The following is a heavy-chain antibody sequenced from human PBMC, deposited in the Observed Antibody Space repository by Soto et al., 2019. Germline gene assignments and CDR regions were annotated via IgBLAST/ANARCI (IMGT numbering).Heavy chain of an antibody. J-gene: IGHJ4*02. CDR3: ARDIIVAPVDY. Sequence: EVQLVESGGGLVQPGGSLRLSCAASGFTFSSYEMNWVRQAPGKGLEWVSYISSSGSTIYYADSVNGRFTISRDNAKNSLYLQMDSLRAEDTAVYYCARDIIVAPVDYWGQGTLVTVSS. CDR2: ISSSGSTI. CDR1: GFTFSSYE. D-gene: IGHD5-12*01. V-gene: IGHV3-48*03.